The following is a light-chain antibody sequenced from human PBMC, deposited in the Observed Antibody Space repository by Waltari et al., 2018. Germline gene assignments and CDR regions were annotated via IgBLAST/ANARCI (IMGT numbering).Light chain of an antibody. V-gene: IGKV1-39*01. CDR1: QSISTY. CDR3: QQSYSTLWA. CDR2: DAS. J-gene: IGKJ1*01. Sequence: IQMTQSPSSLPASVGDRVTISCRASQSISTYLNWYQQKPGKAPKVLIYDASTLQSGGPSRFSGSGSGTDFTLNISSLQPEDFATYYCQQSYSTLWAFGQGTKVEMK.